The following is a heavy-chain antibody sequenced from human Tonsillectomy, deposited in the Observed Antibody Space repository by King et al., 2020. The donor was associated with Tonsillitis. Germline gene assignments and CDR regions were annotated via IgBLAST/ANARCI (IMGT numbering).Heavy chain of an antibody. CDR1: GGSISSGGYY. D-gene: IGHD3-10*01. CDR2: IYHSGST. CDR3: ARVYYYGSGSYWYYFDY. V-gene: IGHV4-31*03. J-gene: IGHJ4*02. Sequence: QLQESGPGLVKPSQTLSLPCTVSGGSISSGGYYWSWIRQHPGKGLEGIGYIYHSGSTYQNPSLKRRVTISIDTSKNQFSLKLTSVTAADTAVYYCARVYYYGSGSYWYYFDYWGQGTLVTVSS.